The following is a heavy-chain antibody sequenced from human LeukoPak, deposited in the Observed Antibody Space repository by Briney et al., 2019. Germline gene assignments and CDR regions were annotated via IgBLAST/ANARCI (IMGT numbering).Heavy chain of an antibody. D-gene: IGHD6-13*01. Sequence: SETLSLTCTVSGDPISCSSNYKWSWIRQPPGKGLEWIGYIYYHGSTNYNPSLRSRVTFSVDTSQNQFSLKLSSVSAADTAVYYCAREYSGFDYWGRGTLVTVSS. CDR2: IYYHGST. CDR1: GDPISCSSNYK. CDR3: AREYSGFDY. J-gene: IGHJ4*02. V-gene: IGHV4-61*01.